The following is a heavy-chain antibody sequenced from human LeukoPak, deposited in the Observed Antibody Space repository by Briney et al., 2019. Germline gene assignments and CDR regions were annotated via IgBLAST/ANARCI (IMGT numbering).Heavy chain of an antibody. V-gene: IGHV1-46*01. J-gene: IGHJ4*02. CDR3: ARGFPPRRNYDSSGYHSYYFDY. CDR2: INPTGGST. D-gene: IGHD3-22*01. Sequence: ASVKVSCKASGYTFTSYYTHWVRQAPGEGLEWMGIINPTGGSTSYAQKFQGRVTMTTDTSTSTAYMELRSLRSDDTAVYYCARGFPPRRNYDSSGYHSYYFDYWGQGTLVTVSS. CDR1: GYTFTSYY.